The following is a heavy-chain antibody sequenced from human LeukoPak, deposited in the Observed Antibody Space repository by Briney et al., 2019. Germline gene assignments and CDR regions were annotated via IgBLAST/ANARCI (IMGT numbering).Heavy chain of an antibody. CDR3: ARASKGIAAAGTSSYYFDY. J-gene: IGHJ4*02. D-gene: IGHD6-13*01. V-gene: IGHV3-7*01. CDR1: GFTFSSYW. CDR2: IKQDGSEK. Sequence: PGGSLRLSCAASGFTFSSYWMSWVRQAPGKGLGWVANIKQDGSEKYYVDSVKGRFTISRDNAKNSLYLQMNSLRAEDTAVYYCARASKGIAAAGTSSYYFDYWGQGTLVTVSS.